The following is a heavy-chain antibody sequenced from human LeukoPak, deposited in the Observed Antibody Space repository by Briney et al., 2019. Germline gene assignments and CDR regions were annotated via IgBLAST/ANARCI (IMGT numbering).Heavy chain of an antibody. Sequence: GESLKISCKGSGYRFTNNWIGWVRQMPGKGLEWMGIIHLSDSDARYSPSFRGQVTISADKSINTAYLQWSSLKASDTAIYYCAREEGDNNYFDSWGQGTLVTVSS. D-gene: IGHD2-21*02. CDR2: IHLSDSDA. CDR1: GYRFTNNW. J-gene: IGHJ4*02. V-gene: IGHV5-51*01. CDR3: AREEGDNNYFDS.